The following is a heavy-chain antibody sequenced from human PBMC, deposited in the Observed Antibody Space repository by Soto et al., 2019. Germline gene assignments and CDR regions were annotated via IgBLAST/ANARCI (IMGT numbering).Heavy chain of an antibody. CDR2: IYHSGNT. J-gene: IGHJ4*02. CDR3: ARAIASSKLRGVVIN. D-gene: IGHD3-10*01. V-gene: IGHV4-4*02. Sequence: QVQLQESGPGLVKPSGTLSLTCALSGASIITDNWWSWVRQPPGKEMEWIGEIYHSGNTNFNPSVKSRVTISVDTSKNQFSLTVSSLTAADTAIYYCARAIASSKLRGVVINWGQGTLVTVSS. CDR1: GASIITDNW.